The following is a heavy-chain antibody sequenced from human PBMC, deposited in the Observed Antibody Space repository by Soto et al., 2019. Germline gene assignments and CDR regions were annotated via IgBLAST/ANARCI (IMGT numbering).Heavy chain of an antibody. Sequence: SETLSLTCTFSGGSLSSYYWSWIRQPAGKGLEWIGRIYTSGITNYNPSLMNRVTLSVDTSKNQFSLKLTSVTAADTAVYYCARTAARFPAPFDYWGPGTLVTVSS. J-gene: IGHJ4*02. V-gene: IGHV4-4*07. D-gene: IGHD2-21*01. CDR3: ARTAARFPAPFDY. CDR1: GGSLSSYY. CDR2: IYTSGIT.